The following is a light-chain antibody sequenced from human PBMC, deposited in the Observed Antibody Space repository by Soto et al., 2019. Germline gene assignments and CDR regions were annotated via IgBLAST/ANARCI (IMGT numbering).Light chain of an antibody. Sequence: PGERATLSCRASQSVHNNYLAWYQQRLGQPPRLVISIASNRATGISDRVSGGGSGTDFILTSSRLEPEDSAVYYCLQYGGLPLTFGGGNKVEI. J-gene: IGKJ4*02. CDR2: IAS. CDR1: QSVHNNY. CDR3: LQYGGLPLT. V-gene: IGKV3-20*01.